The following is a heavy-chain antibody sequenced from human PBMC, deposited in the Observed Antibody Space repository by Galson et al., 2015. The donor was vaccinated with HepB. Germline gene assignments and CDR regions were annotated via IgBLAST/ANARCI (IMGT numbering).Heavy chain of an antibody. J-gene: IGHJ6*02. CDR3: VRHLDGYAYYYGLDV. D-gene: IGHD3-16*01. CDR2: IKQDGSEK. Sequence: SLRLSCAASGFTFSTFWMTWVRQAPGKGLEWVANIKQDGSEKYYVDSVKGRFTISRDNAKNSLYLQMNSLRAEDMAVYYCVRHLDGYAYYYGLDVWGQGTTVTVSS. CDR1: GFTFSTFW. V-gene: IGHV3-7*01.